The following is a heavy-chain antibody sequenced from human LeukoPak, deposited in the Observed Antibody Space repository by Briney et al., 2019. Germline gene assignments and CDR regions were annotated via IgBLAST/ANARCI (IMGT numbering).Heavy chain of an antibody. Sequence: SETLSLTCTVSGGSISSGGHYWSWIRQHPGKGLEWIGYIYYSGSTNYNPSLKSRVTISVDTSKNQFSLKLSSVTAADTAVYYCARSEGVVTPPDYWGQGTLVTVSS. CDR1: GGSISSGGHY. CDR3: ARSEGVVTPPDY. V-gene: IGHV4-61*08. D-gene: IGHD4-23*01. J-gene: IGHJ4*02. CDR2: IYYSGST.